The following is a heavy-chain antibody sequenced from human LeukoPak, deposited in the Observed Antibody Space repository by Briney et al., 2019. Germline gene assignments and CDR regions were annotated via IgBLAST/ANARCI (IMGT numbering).Heavy chain of an antibody. CDR2: IYPSGNI. V-gene: IGHV3-53*01. CDR1: GFTFSDSY. CDR3: AKYVVAAPTYYFDN. Sequence: PGGSLRLSCAASGFTFSDSYMSWVRQAPGKGLEWVSLIYPSGNIYYADSVKGRFTISRDNSKNTLYLQMNSLTADDTSVYYCAKYVVAAPTYYFDNWGQGTLVTVSS. J-gene: IGHJ4*02. D-gene: IGHD2-15*01.